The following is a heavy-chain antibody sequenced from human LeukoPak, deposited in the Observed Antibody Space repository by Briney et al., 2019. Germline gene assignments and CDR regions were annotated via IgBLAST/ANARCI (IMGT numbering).Heavy chain of an antibody. CDR1: GGTFSSYA. CDR3: ASDRRRYSYGSNDY. V-gene: IGHV1-69*05. Sequence: SVKVSCKASGGTFSSYAISWVRQAPGQGLEWMGGIIPIFGTANYAQKFQGRVTITTDESTSTAYMELSSLRSEDTAVYYCASDRRRYSYGSNDYWGQGTLVTVSS. CDR2: IIPIFGTA. J-gene: IGHJ4*02. D-gene: IGHD5-18*01.